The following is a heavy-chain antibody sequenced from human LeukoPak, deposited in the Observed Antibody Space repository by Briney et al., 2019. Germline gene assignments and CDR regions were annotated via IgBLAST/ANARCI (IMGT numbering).Heavy chain of an antibody. CDR1: GYTFTGYY. J-gene: IGHJ4*02. Sequence: ASVKVSCKASGYTFTGYYMHWVRQAPGQGLEWMGWISAYNGNTNYAQKLQGRVTMTTDTSTSTAYMELRSLRSDDTAVYYCARTWELHDSLDYWGQGTLVTVSS. CDR3: ARTWELHDSLDY. D-gene: IGHD1-26*01. V-gene: IGHV1-18*04. CDR2: ISAYNGNT.